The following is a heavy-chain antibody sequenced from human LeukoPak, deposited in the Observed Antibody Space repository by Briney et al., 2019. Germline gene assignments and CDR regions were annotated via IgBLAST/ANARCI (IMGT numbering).Heavy chain of an antibody. D-gene: IGHD3-10*01. Sequence: GGSLRLSCAASGFTFSSYGMSWVRQAPGKGLEWVADINQDGSEKYYVDSVKGRFTISRDNAKNSLYLQMSSLRAEDTAVYYCARYGLGSSYDYWGQGTLVTVSS. CDR2: INQDGSEK. V-gene: IGHV3-7*03. CDR1: GFTFSSYG. CDR3: ARYGLGSSYDY. J-gene: IGHJ4*02.